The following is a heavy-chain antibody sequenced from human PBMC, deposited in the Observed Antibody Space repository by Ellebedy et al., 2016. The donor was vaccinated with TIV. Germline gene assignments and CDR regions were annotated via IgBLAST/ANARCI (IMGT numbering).Heavy chain of an antibody. J-gene: IGHJ4*02. CDR1: GFTFSSYS. CDR3: AKGRGGGSESKAPRYYFDS. D-gene: IGHD3-10*01. Sequence: GESLKISCAASGFTFSSYSMNWVRQAPGKGLEWVSYISSSSSTIYYADSVKGRFTISRDNAKNSLYLQMNSLSDEDKAVYYCAKGRGGGSESKAPRYYFDSWGLGTLVTVSS. V-gene: IGHV3-48*02. CDR2: ISSSSSTI.